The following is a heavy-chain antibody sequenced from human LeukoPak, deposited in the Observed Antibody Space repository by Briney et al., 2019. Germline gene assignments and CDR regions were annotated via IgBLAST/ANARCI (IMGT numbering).Heavy chain of an antibody. V-gene: IGHV3-21*01. D-gene: IGHD2-21*02. CDR1: GSTFSSYS. Sequence: GGSLRLSCAASGSTFSSYSMNWVRQAPGKGLEWVSSISSRATYIYYADSVKGRFTISRDSAKNSLYLQMNSLRAEDTAVYFCARAGNCGGDCYSGDAFDIWGQGTMVTVSS. CDR2: ISSRATYI. CDR3: ARAGNCGGDCYSGDAFDI. J-gene: IGHJ3*02.